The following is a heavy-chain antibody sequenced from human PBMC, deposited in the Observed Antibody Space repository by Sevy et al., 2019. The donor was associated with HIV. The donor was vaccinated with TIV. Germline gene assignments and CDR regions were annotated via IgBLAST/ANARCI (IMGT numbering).Heavy chain of an antibody. V-gene: IGHV1-18*01. J-gene: IGHJ4*02. D-gene: IGHD2-15*01. Sequence: ASVKVSCKASGYSFTTYRITWLRQAPGQGLEWMGWISPHNGDTNYVQNLRGRVTMITDTSTSTAYMELRSLRSDDTAVYYCARAYCSGGSCYSLAYWGQGTRVTVSS. CDR2: ISPHNGDT. CDR1: GYSFTTYR. CDR3: ARAYCSGGSCYSLAY.